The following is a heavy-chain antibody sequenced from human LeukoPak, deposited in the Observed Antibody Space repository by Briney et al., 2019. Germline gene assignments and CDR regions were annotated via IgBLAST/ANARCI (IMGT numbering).Heavy chain of an antibody. Sequence: PGGSLRLSCAASGFTFSSYSMNWVRQAPGKGLGWGSSISSSSSYIYYADSVKGRFTISRDNAKNSLYLQMNSLRAEDTAVYYCASLITYYDLWSGYYWGQGTLVTVSS. CDR1: GFTFSSYS. J-gene: IGHJ4*02. V-gene: IGHV3-21*01. D-gene: IGHD3-3*01. CDR3: ASLITYYDLWSGYY. CDR2: ISSSSSYI.